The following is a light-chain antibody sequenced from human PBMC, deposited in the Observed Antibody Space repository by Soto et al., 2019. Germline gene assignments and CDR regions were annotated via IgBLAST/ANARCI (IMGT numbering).Light chain of an antibody. Sequence: QSALTQPASVSGSPGQSITISCTGTSSDIGSYNYVAWYQQFPGKTPKLIIYEVRNRPSGVSFRFSGSKSGNTASLTISGLQAEDEADYSCILYRGRDTSDVFGTGTKVTVL. CDR1: SSDIGSYNY. V-gene: IGLV2-14*01. J-gene: IGLJ1*01. CDR3: ILYRGRDTSDV. CDR2: EVR.